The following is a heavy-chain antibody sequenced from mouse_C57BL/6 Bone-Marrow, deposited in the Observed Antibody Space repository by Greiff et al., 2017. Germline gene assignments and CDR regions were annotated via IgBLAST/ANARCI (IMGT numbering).Heavy chain of an antibody. CDR2: ISGGGGNT. CDR3: ARHYYGSSYDHYYAMDY. Sequence: EVKLVESGGGLVKPGGSLKLSCAASGFTFSSYTMSWVRQTPEKRLEWVATISGGGGNTYYPDSVKGRFTISRDNAKNTLYLQMRRLRSEDTALYYCARHYYGSSYDHYYAMDYWGQGTSVTVSS. J-gene: IGHJ4*01. D-gene: IGHD1-1*01. CDR1: GFTFSSYT. V-gene: IGHV5-9*01.